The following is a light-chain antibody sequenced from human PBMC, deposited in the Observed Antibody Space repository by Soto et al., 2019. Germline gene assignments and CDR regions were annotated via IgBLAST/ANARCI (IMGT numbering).Light chain of an antibody. Sequence: EIVLTQSPATLSLSPGERATLSCRASQSVSSYLAWYQQKPGQAPRLLIYDASNRATGIPARFSGSGSGTDFTLTISSLEPEDFAVYYCQQRSNWPPVLTFCGGTKVDIK. J-gene: IGKJ4*01. CDR3: QQRSNWPPVLT. CDR1: QSVSSY. V-gene: IGKV3-11*01. CDR2: DAS.